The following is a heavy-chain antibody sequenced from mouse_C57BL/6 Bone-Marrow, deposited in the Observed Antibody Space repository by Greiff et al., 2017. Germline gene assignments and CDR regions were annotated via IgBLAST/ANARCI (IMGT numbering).Heavy chain of an antibody. D-gene: IGHD1-1*01. V-gene: IGHV1-26*01. J-gene: IGHJ4*01. Sequence: EVQLQQSGPELVKPGDSVKISCKASGYTFTDYYMNWVKQSHGKSLEWIGDINPNNGGTSYNQKFKGKATLTVDKSSSTAYMELRSLTSEDSAVYYCARRVLRTPYAMDYWGQGTSVTVSS. CDR3: ARRVLRTPYAMDY. CDR1: GYTFTDYY. CDR2: INPNNGGT.